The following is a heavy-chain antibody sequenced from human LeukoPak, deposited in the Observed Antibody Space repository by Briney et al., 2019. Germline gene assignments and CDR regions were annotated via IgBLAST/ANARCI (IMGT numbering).Heavy chain of an antibody. CDR1: GGSISSSNW. CDR2: IYHSGST. J-gene: IGHJ4*02. D-gene: IGHD3-10*01. V-gene: IGHV4-4*02. Sequence: SGTLSLTCAVSGGSISSSNWWTWVRQPPGKGLEWIGEIYHSGSTNYNPSLKSRVTISVDKSKNQFSLNLSSVTAADTAVYYCARDANYYGSGRGLDYWGQGTLVTVSS. CDR3: ARDANYYGSGRGLDY.